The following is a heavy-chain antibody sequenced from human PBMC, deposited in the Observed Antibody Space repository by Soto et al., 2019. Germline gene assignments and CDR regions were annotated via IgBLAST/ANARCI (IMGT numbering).Heavy chain of an antibody. CDR2: ISPYNGNT. Sequence: ASVKVSCKASGYTFTTYGISWVRQAPGQGLEWMGWISPYNGNTNYAQKFQGRVTMTTDTSTSTAYMDLRSLRSDDTAVYYCARGAPSWAYGMDVWGQGXTVTVYS. V-gene: IGHV1-18*01. CDR3: ARGAPSWAYGMDV. J-gene: IGHJ6*02. CDR1: GYTFTTYG. D-gene: IGHD1-26*01.